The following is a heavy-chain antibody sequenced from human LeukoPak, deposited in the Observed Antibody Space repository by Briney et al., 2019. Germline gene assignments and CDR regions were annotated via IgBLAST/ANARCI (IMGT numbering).Heavy chain of an antibody. V-gene: IGHV3-23*01. CDR2: IIPGGDTP. Sequence: GSLRLSCAASGFTFSNHGMNWVRQAPGKGLEWVSGIIPGGDTPYYADSVRGRFTISIDNSKNTLYLQMNSLRAEDTAMYYCARGSGYSYAFTGRERTKSRLDYWGQGTLVTVSS. J-gene: IGHJ4*02. D-gene: IGHD5-18*01. CDR3: ARGSGYSYAFTGRERTKSRLDY. CDR1: GFTFSNHG.